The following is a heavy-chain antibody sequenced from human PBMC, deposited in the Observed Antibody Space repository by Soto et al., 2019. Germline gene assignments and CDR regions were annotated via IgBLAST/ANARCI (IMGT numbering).Heavy chain of an antibody. V-gene: IGHV1-69*01. CDR3: ARGVVVPAPRAYYYYGMDV. D-gene: IGHD2-2*01. Sequence: QVQLVQSGAEVKKPGSSVKVSCKASGGTFSSYAISWVRQAPGQGLEWMGGIIPIFGTANYAQKFQGRVTITADESTSTAYMELSSLRSEDTAVYYCARGVVVPAPRAYYYYGMDVCGQGTTVTDSS. J-gene: IGHJ6*02. CDR1: GGTFSSYA. CDR2: IIPIFGTA.